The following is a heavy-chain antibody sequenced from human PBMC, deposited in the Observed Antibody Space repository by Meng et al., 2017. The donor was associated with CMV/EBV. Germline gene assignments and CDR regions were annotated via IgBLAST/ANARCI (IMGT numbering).Heavy chain of an antibody. CDR3: ARAPGIWSPYYFDY. J-gene: IGHJ4*02. CDR2: TYYRSKWYN. CDR1: GDSVSSNSAA. V-gene: IGHV6-1*01. Sequence: LRLSCAISGDSVSSNSAAWNWIRQSPSRGLEWLGRTYYRSKWYNDYAVSVKSRITINPDTSKNQFSLQLNSVTPEGTAVYYCARAPGIWSPYYFDYWGQGTLVTVSS. D-gene: IGHD2-15*01.